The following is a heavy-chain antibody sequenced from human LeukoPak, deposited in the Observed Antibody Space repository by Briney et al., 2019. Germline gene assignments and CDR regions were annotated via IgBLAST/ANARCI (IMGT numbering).Heavy chain of an antibody. V-gene: IGHV4-4*07. CDR3: ARDIFYGDYVYYYYSMDV. Sequence: PSETLSLTCTVSGGSISSYYWSWIRQPAGKGLEWIGRIYTSGSTNYNPSLKSRVTISVDKSKNQFSLKLSSVTAAHTALYYCARDIFYGDYVYYYYSMDVWGKGTTVTVSS. D-gene: IGHD4-17*01. CDR1: GGSISSYY. J-gene: IGHJ6*03. CDR2: IYTSGST.